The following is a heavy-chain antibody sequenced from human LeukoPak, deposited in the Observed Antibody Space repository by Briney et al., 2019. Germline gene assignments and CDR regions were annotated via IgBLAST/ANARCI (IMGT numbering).Heavy chain of an antibody. J-gene: IGHJ4*02. V-gene: IGHV1-18*01. D-gene: IGHD3-16*02. CDR3: ARDLGLYDYVWGSYRGGYYFDY. Sequence: ASVKISCKASGYTFTSYGISWVRQAPGQGLEWMGWISAYNGNTDYAQKLQGRVTMTTDTSTSTAYMELRSLRSGDTVVYYCARDLGLYDYVWGSYRGGYYFDYWGQGTLVTVSS. CDR2: ISAYNGNT. CDR1: GYTFTSYG.